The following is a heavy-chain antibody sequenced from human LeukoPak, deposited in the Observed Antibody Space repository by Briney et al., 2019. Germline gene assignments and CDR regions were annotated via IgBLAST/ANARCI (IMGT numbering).Heavy chain of an antibody. CDR3: ARGITFELERDPRTLAY. CDR2: MNPNSGNT. J-gene: IGHJ4*02. V-gene: IGHV1-8*03. CDR1: GYTFTSYD. D-gene: IGHD1-1*01. Sequence: ASVKVSCKASGYTFTSYDINWVRQATGQGLEWMGWMNPNSGNTGYAQKFQGRVTITRNTSISTAYMELSSLRSEDTAVYYCARGITFELERDPRTLAYWGQGTLVTVSS.